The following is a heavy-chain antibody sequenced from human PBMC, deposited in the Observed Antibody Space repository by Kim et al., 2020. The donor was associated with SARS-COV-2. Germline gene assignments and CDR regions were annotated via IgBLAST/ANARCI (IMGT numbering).Heavy chain of an antibody. D-gene: IGHD5-12*01. J-gene: IGHJ4*02. CDR3: ACDPHRRDGYNFDY. Sequence: YADYVKGRFNITRDNARNSLILQMSSLRDEDTAVYYCACDPHRRDGYNFDYWGRGTLIAVSS. V-gene: IGHV3-11*01.